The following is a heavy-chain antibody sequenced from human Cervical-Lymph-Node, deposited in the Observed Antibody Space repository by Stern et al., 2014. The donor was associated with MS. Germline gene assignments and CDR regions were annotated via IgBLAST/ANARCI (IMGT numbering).Heavy chain of an antibody. D-gene: IGHD3-10*01. J-gene: IGHJ4*02. CDR1: GFTFDDYA. V-gene: IGHV3-49*03. CDR2: IRSKAFGGTS. CDR3: ARARIRGLSRVGY. Sequence: VQLVESGGGLVQPGRSLRLSCTASGFTFDDYAMSWFRQAPRKGLEWVGFIRSKAFGGTSEYAASLKGRFTISRDDSKSIAYLQMSSLKTEDSAIYYCARARIRGLSRVGYWGQGTLVTVSS.